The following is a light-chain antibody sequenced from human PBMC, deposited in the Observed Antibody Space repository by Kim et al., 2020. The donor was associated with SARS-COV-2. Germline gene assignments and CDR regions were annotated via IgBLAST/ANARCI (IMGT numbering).Light chain of an antibody. CDR1: QDINNN. CDR3: QQVDSYPFT. CDR2: AAS. V-gene: IGKV1-9*01. J-gene: IGKJ2*01. Sequence: RLTLSCLASQDINNNLAGYQQKHGKAPKLWIYAASFLQDGAPSRFSGSGSGTDFSLTVSSLQPADFATFYCQQVDSYPFTFGQGTRLEI.